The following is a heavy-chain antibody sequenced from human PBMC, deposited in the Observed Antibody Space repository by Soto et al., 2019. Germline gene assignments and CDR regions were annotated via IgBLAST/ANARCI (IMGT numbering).Heavy chain of an antibody. CDR3: ATLGLQQAF. V-gene: IGHV3-74*01. CDR2: IDSDGSIT. D-gene: IGHD2-21*02. J-gene: IGHJ4*02. CDR1: GFTFNTW. Sequence: PGGSLRLSCAASGFTFNTWMHWVRQAPGEGLVWVSSIDSDGSITSYADSVKGRFTISRDNAKNTLYLQMNSLRAKDTAVYYCATLGLQQAFWGQGTLVTAPQ.